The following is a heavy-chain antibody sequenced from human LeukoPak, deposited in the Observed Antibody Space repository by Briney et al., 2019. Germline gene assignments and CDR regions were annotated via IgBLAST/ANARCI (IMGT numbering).Heavy chain of an antibody. Sequence: SETLSLTCAVYGGSFSGYYWSWIRQPPGKGLEWIGGINHSGSTNYNPSLKSRVTISVDTSKNQFSLKLSSVTAADTAVYYCARLVVAATPDYFDYWGQGTLVTVSS. V-gene: IGHV4-34*01. CDR2: INHSGST. CDR1: GGSFSGYY. D-gene: IGHD2-15*01. J-gene: IGHJ4*02. CDR3: ARLVVAATPDYFDY.